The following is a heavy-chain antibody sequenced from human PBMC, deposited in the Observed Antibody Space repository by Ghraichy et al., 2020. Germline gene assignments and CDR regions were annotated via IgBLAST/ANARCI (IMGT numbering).Heavy chain of an antibody. J-gene: IGHJ3*02. Sequence: GGSLRLSCAASGFTFSSYGMHWVRQAPGKGLEWVAVIWYDGSNKYYADSVKGRFTISRDNSKNTLYLQMNSLRAEDTAVYYCARRERIAAAGKYPLEDAFDIWGQGTMVTVSS. V-gene: IGHV3-33*01. CDR3: ARRERIAAAGKYPLEDAFDI. D-gene: IGHD6-13*01. CDR2: IWYDGSNK. CDR1: GFTFSSYG.